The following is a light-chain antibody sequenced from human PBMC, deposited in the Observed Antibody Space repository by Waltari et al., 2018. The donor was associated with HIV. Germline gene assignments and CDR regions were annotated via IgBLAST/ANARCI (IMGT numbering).Light chain of an antibody. CDR1: TNDLGHSTY. V-gene: IGLV2-14*01. CDR2: EVK. Sequence: QSALTQPASVSGSPGQAITISSTGTTNDLGHSTYVSWYQQHPGTAPNPMIYEVKNRPSGVSDRFSASKSGNTASLTISGLQTDDEADYYCSSYTRSDTVVFGGGTKLTVL. J-gene: IGLJ2*01. CDR3: SSYTRSDTVV.